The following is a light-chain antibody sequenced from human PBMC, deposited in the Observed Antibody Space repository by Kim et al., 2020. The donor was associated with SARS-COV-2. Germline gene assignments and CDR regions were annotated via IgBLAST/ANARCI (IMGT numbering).Light chain of an antibody. Sequence: RVTISCTGSSSNIGAGYEVHWYQQLPGTAPKLLIYGNSNRPSGVPDRFSGSKSGTSASLAITGLQAEDEADYYCQSYDSSLSGSVFGGGTKLTVL. CDR3: QSYDSSLSGSV. CDR1: SSNIGAGYE. J-gene: IGLJ2*01. CDR2: GNS. V-gene: IGLV1-40*01.